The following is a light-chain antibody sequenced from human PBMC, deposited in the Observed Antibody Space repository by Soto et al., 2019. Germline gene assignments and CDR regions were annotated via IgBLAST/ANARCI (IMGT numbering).Light chain of an antibody. CDR3: QQYNNWPPVT. V-gene: IGKV3-15*01. Sequence: EIVMTQSPATLSVSPGERATLSCRASQSVSNNLDWYQQKPGQTPRLLIYGASTRATGIPVSFSGSGSGTEFSLTISSLQSADFAVYYCQQYNNWPPVTFGQGTKLEIK. CDR2: GAS. CDR1: QSVSNN. J-gene: IGKJ2*01.